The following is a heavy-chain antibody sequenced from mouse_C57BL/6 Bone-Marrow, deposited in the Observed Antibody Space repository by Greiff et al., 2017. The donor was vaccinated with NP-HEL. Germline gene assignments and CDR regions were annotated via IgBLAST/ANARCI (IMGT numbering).Heavy chain of an antibody. V-gene: IGHV14-2*01. J-gene: IGHJ4*01. D-gene: IGHD1-1*01. CDR2: IDPEDGET. CDR1: GFNINDYY. Sequence: VHVKQSGAELVKPGASVKLSCTASGFNINDYYMHWVKQRPEQGLEWIGRIDPEDGETKYAPKFQGQATITADPSSNTAYLQLSSLTSEDTAVYYCALYDGSFYAMDYWGQGTSVTVSS. CDR3: ALYDGSFYAMDY.